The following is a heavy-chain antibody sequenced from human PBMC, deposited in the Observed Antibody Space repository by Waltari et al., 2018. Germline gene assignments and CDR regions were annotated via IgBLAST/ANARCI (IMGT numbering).Heavy chain of an antibody. D-gene: IGHD3-3*01. J-gene: IGHJ5*02. Sequence: QLQLQESGPGLVKPSETLSLTCSVSGGSISSTSHSWAWLRQPPGKGLEWIGSIYYSGTTYYNLSLKSRVTLSVDTSKNQFSLKLSSVTAADTAMYFCARVARGGYYTGWFDTWGQGALVTVSS. CDR1: GGSISSTSHS. CDR2: IYYSGTT. V-gene: IGHV4-39*07. CDR3: ARVARGGYYTGWFDT.